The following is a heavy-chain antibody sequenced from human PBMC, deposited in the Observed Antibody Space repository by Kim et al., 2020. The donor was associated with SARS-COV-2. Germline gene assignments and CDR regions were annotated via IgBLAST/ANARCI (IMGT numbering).Heavy chain of an antibody. CDR3: ARHESGGWLQFDHAFDI. J-gene: IGHJ3*02. CDR1: GGSISSSSYY. Sequence: SETLSLTCTVSGGSISSSSYYWGWIRQPPGKGLEWIGSIYYSGSTYYNPSLKSRVTISVDTSKNQFSLKLSSVTAADTAVYYCARHESGGWLQFDHAFDIWGQGTMVTVSS. CDR2: IYYSGST. V-gene: IGHV4-39*01. D-gene: IGHD5-12*01.